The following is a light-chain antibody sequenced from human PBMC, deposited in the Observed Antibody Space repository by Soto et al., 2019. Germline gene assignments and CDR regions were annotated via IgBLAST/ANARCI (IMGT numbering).Light chain of an antibody. V-gene: IGKV1-33*01. Sequence: DIQMSQSPSARSASLAYRFTITCQASQDISNYLNWYQQKPGKAPKLLIYDASNLETGVPSRFSGSGSGTDFTFTISSLQPEDIATYYCQQYDNLPLTFGGGTKVDI. CDR2: DAS. CDR3: QQYDNLPLT. CDR1: QDISNY. J-gene: IGKJ4*01.